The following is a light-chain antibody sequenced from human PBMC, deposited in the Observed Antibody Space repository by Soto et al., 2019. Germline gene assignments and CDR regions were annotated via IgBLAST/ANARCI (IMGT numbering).Light chain of an antibody. Sequence: IVLKQSPGTLSLSPGERATLSCRASQGFXSLYLAWYGQKPGQAPRLLXYGASSRDTGSPDRFSGSGSGTDFTLTISRLEPEDFAVYYCQQYGSAPRTFGGGTKVDIK. CDR3: QQYGSAPRT. V-gene: IGKV3-20*01. CDR1: QGFXSLY. J-gene: IGKJ4*01. CDR2: GAS.